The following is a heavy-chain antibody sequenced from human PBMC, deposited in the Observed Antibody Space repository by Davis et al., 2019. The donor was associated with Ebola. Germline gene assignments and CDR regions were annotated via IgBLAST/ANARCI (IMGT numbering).Heavy chain of an antibody. Sequence: SVKVSCKASGYTFTSYGISWVRQAPGQGLEWMGGIIPIFGTANYAQKFQGRVTITADESTSTAYMELNSLRSEDTAVYYCARDSAYYYGMDVWGQGTTVTVSS. CDR1: GYTFTSYG. D-gene: IGHD3-10*01. V-gene: IGHV1-69*13. J-gene: IGHJ6*02. CDR3: ARDSAYYYGMDV. CDR2: IIPIFGTA.